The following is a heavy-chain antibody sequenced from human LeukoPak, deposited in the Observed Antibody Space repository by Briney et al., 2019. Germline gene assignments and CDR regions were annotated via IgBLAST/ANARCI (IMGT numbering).Heavy chain of an antibody. J-gene: IGHJ4*02. D-gene: IGHD6-13*01. V-gene: IGHV4-34*01. CDR1: GGSFSGYY. CDR3: ARGAAGTMGY. Sequence: PSETLSLTCAVYGGSFSGYYWSWIRRPPGKGLEWIGEINHSGSTNYNPSLKSRVTISVDTSKNQFSLKLSSVTAADTAVYYCARGAAGTMGYWGQGTLVTVSS. CDR2: INHSGST.